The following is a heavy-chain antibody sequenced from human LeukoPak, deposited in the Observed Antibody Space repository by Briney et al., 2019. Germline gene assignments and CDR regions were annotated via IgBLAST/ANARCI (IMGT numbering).Heavy chain of an antibody. CDR3: ARAWAYYYDSSGYEITVDTAEYFQH. CDR1: GYTFTSYY. J-gene: IGHJ1*01. V-gene: IGHV1-18*04. Sequence: GASVKVSCKASGYTFTSYYMHWVRQAPGQGLEWMGWISAHNGNTNYAQKLQGRVTMTTDTSTSTAYMELRSLRSDDTAVYYCARAWAYYYDSSGYEITVDTAEYFQHWGPGTLVTVSS. D-gene: IGHD3-22*01. CDR2: ISAHNGNT.